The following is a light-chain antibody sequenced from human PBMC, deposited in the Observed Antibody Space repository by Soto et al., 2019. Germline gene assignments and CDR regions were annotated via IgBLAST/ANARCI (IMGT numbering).Light chain of an antibody. Sequence: QSALTQPPSASGSPGQSVTISCTGTSSDVGPYKYVSWYQQHPGNAPKLMIYEVNKRPSGVPNRFSGSKSGNTASLTVSGLQAEDESDYYCSSYAGGYRVFGTGTKVTVL. J-gene: IGLJ1*01. CDR2: EVN. CDR1: SSDVGPYKY. V-gene: IGLV2-8*01. CDR3: SSYAGGYRV.